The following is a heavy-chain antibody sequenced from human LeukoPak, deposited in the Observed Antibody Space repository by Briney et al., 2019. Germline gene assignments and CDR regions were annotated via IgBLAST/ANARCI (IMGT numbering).Heavy chain of an antibody. CDR2: ISSSSSTI. CDR1: GLIFSSYS. D-gene: IGHD3-22*01. V-gene: IGHV3-48*02. J-gene: IGHJ3*02. CDR3: ARDRYDSSARSAFDI. Sequence: GGSLRLSCAASGLIFSSYSMNWVRQAPGKGLEWVSYISSSSSTIYYADSVKGRFTISRDNAKNSPYLQMNSLRDEDTAVYYCARDRYDSSARSAFDIWGQGTMVTVSS.